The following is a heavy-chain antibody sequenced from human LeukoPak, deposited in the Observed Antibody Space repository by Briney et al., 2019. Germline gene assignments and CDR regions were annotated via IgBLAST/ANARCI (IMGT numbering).Heavy chain of an antibody. Sequence: PSETLSLTCAAYGGSFSGYHFSWIRQPPGKGLEWIGEINHSGSTNYNPSLKSRVTISVDTSKNQFSLKLSSVTAADTAVYYCARGVWAGSATWSDYWGQGTLVTVSS. J-gene: IGHJ4*02. CDR3: ARGVWAGSATWSDY. V-gene: IGHV4-34*01. CDR2: INHSGST. CDR1: GGSFSGYH. D-gene: IGHD2-15*01.